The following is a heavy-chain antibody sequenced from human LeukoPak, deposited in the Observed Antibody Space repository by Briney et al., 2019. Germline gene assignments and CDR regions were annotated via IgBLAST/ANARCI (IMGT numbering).Heavy chain of an antibody. Sequence: GASVKVSCKASGYTFTGYYMHWVRQAPGQGLEWMGWINPNSGGTNYAQKFQGRVTMTRDTSISTAYMELSRLRSDDTAVYYCAREVGYDESAVNWFDPRGQGTLVTVSS. V-gene: IGHV1-2*02. J-gene: IGHJ5*02. CDR2: INPNSGGT. D-gene: IGHD2-15*01. CDR3: AREVGYDESAVNWFDP. CDR1: GYTFTGYY.